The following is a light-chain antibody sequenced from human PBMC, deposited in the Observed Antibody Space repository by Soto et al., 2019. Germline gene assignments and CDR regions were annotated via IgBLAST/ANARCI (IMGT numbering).Light chain of an antibody. J-gene: IGLJ2*01. Sequence: QSARTQPASGSRSPGQSITISCTGTSSDVGGYNYVSWYQQHPGKAPKLMIYDVSNRPSGVSNRFSGSKSANTASLTISGLQAEDEAYYYCSSYTGSSTYVVFGGGTKLTLL. CDR1: SSDVGGYNY. CDR2: DVS. V-gene: IGLV2-14*01. CDR3: SSYTGSSTYVV.